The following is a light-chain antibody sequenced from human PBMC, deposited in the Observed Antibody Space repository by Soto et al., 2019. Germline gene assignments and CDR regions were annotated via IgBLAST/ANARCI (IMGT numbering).Light chain of an antibody. CDR2: GAS. V-gene: IGKV3-20*01. Sequence: EIVLTQSPGTLSLSPGERATLSCRASQSVNSSFLAWYQQKPGQAPRLLIYGASSRAPGIPDRFSGSGSGTDFTLTISRLEPEDFAVYYCQQYGTSPWTFGQGTKVEIK. J-gene: IGKJ1*01. CDR3: QQYGTSPWT. CDR1: QSVNSSF.